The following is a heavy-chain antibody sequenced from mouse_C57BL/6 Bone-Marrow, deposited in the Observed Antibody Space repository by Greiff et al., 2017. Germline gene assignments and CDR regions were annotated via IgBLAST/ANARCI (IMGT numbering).Heavy chain of an antibody. J-gene: IGHJ3*01. V-gene: IGHV1-78*01. CDR2: IYPRDGST. CDR1: GYTFTDYT. Sequence: QVQLKQSDAELVKPGASVKISCKASGYTFTDYTIHWMKQRPEQGLEWIGYIYPRDGSTKYNEKFKGKATLTADKSSSTAYMQLNCLTSEDSAVYYCARRGNYCDYDVWFAYWGQGTLVTVSA. D-gene: IGHD2-4*01. CDR3: ARRGNYCDYDVWFAY.